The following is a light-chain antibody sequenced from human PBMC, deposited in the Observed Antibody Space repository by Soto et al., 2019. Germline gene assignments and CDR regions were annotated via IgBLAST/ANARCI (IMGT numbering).Light chain of an antibody. V-gene: IGKV1-5*03. CDR1: QSINKW. J-gene: IGKJ2*01. CDR3: QQYNRF. Sequence: DIQMTQSPSTLFVSVGDTVTITCRASQSINKWLAWYQQKPGKAPKLLIYEVSTLESGVPSRFSGSGSGTDFTLTLSSLQPDDIATYYCQQYNRFFGQGTKLEIK. CDR2: EVS.